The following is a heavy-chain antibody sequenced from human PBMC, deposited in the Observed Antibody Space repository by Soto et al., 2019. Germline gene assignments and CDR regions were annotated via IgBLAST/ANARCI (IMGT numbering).Heavy chain of an antibody. CDR1: AVAFTSDC. Sequence: ASVKVACNAPAVAFTSDCRHWVRQDPIHGLDLMGIINRNGGSTRFEKTLQGRITMTTDTSTSKVYMELRSLRSEDTAVYYCARSSGGVFGIIIEGSKWLAPWGQGSLVTVSS. J-gene: IGHJ5*02. CDR2: INRNGGST. CDR3: ARSSGGVFGIIIEGSKWLAP. V-gene: IGHV1-46*04. D-gene: IGHD3-16*02.